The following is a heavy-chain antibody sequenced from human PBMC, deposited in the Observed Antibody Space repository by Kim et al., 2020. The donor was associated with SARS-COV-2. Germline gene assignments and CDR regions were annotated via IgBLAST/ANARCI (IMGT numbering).Heavy chain of an antibody. V-gene: IGHV6-1*01. J-gene: IGHJ4*02. CDR3: ARATTGGNFDC. CDR2: I. Sequence: IDYAVSVKSGITINPDTSKNQFSLQLNSVTPEDTAVYYCARATTGGNFDCWGQGTLVTVSS. D-gene: IGHD1-26*01.